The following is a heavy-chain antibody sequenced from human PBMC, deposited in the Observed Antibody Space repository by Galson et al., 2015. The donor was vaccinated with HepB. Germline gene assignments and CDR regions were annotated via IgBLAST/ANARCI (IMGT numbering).Heavy chain of an antibody. CDR1: GGTFSRFI. D-gene: IGHD2-21*01. CDR2: NIPLFATI. CDR3: RRSSYLVVEPLAVPFDY. V-gene: IGHV1-69*13. Sequence: SVKVSCKASGGTFSRFIVSWVRQAPGQGLEWIGGNIPLFATIKYAQKFQDRVTISADESTSTTYLELSNLRSDDTAIYYCRRSSYLVVEPLAVPFDYWGREPWSPSPQ. J-gene: IGHJ4*02.